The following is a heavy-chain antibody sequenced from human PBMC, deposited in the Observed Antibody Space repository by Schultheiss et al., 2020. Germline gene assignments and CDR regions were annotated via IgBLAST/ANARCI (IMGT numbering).Heavy chain of an antibody. Sequence: GGSLRLSCAASGFTFSSYAMHWVRQAPGKGLEWVAVISYDGSNKYYADSVKGRFTISRDNSKNTLYLQMNSLRAEDTAVYYCARPQYQLLRGMDVWGQGTTVTVS. CDR2: ISYDGSNK. J-gene: IGHJ6*02. CDR3: ARPQYQLLRGMDV. D-gene: IGHD2-2*01. V-gene: IGHV3-30-3*01. CDR1: GFTFSSYA.